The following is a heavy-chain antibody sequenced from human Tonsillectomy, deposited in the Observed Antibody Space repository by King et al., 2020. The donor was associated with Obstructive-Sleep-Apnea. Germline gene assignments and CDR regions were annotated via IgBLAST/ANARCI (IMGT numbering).Heavy chain of an antibody. CDR3: ARDHRVYGAHNDAFDI. CDR2: IISSSSYI. CDR1: GFTFSTYS. J-gene: IGHJ3*02. D-gene: IGHD2-8*01. V-gene: IGHV3-21*01. Sequence: EVQLVESGGGLVKPVGSLRLSCAASGFTFSTYSMKWVRQAPGKGLEWVSFIISSSSYIYYADSVKGRFTISRDNAKNSLYLQMNSLRAEDTAIYYCARDHRVYGAHNDAFDIWGQGTMVTVSS.